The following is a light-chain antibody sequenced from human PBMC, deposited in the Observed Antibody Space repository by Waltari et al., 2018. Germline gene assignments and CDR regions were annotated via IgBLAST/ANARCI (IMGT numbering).Light chain of an antibody. J-gene: IGKJ4*01. CDR2: WAS. CDR3: QQYYKTPS. V-gene: IGKV4-1*01. Sequence: DIVMTQSPGSLVVSLGARATINCKSGQDILYNSNNKNYLAWYQHKPGHTPKLLFYWASTRASGVPDRFSGSGSGTDFTLTISRVQAEDVAIYYCQQYYKTPSFGGGTKVE. CDR1: QDILYNSNNKNY.